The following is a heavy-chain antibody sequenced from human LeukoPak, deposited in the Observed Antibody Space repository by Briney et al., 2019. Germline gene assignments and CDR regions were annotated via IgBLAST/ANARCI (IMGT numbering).Heavy chain of an antibody. CDR1: GYTFTSYG. D-gene: IGHD1-26*01. CDR3: AGGSPELYYMDV. Sequence: ASVRVSCKASGYTFTSYGISWVRRAPGQGLEWMGWISAYNGSTNYAQKLQGRVTMITDTSTSTAYMELRSLRSDDTAAYYCAGGSPELYYMDVWGKGTTVTVSS. J-gene: IGHJ6*03. V-gene: IGHV1-18*01. CDR2: ISAYNGST.